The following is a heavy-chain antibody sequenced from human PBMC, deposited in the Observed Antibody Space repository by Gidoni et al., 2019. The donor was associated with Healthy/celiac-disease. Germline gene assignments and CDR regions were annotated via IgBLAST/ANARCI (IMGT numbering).Heavy chain of an antibody. CDR3: ARGDYYDSSGYYSVFDY. Sequence: QVQLVQSGAEVKKPGSSVKVSCKASGGTFSSYAISWVRQALGQGLEWMGGIIPIFGTANYAQKFQGRVTITADESTSTAYMELSSLRSEDTAVYYCARGDYYDSSGYYSVFDYWGQGTLVTVSS. J-gene: IGHJ4*02. CDR1: GGTFSSYA. CDR2: IIPIFGTA. D-gene: IGHD3-22*01. V-gene: IGHV1-69*01.